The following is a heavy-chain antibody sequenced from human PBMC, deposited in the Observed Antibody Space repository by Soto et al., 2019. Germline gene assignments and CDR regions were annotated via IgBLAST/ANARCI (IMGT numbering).Heavy chain of an antibody. CDR2: ISAYNGNT. V-gene: IGHV1-18*01. D-gene: IGHD1-7*01. J-gene: IGHJ5*02. CDR3: ARDFRRRELHDHWFDP. Sequence: ASVKVSCKASGYTFTSYGISWVRQAPGQGLEWMGWISAYNGNTNYAQKLQGRVTMTTDTSTSTAYMELRSLRSDDTAVYYCARDFRRRELHDHWFDPWGQGTLVTVSS. CDR1: GYTFTSYG.